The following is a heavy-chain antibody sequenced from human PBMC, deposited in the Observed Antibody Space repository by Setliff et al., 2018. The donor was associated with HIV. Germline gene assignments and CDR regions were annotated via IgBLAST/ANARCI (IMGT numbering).Heavy chain of an antibody. D-gene: IGHD4-17*01. J-gene: IGHJ4*02. CDR3: ARDPPGYGDSKDY. CDR1: GGSISSYY. V-gene: IGHV4-59*01. Sequence: SETLSLTCTVSGGSISSYYWGWIRQPPGKGLEWIGSVYHTGSTYYNPSLRSRVTISIDTSKNQFSLNLRSVTAADTAVYYCARDPPGYGDSKDYWGQGKLVTVSS. CDR2: VYHTGST.